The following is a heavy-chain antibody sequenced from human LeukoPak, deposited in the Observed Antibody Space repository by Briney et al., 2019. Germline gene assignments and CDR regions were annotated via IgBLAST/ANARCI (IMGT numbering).Heavy chain of an antibody. CDR1: GFTFSGYD. J-gene: IGHJ4*02. CDR3: AKGRDSSSWYYFDY. Sequence: PGGSLRLSCAASGFTFSGYDMHWVRQAPGKGLEWVSGISWNSGSIGYADSVKGRFTISRDNAKNSLYLQMNSLRAEDMALYYCAKGRDSSSWYYFDYWGQGTLVTVSS. V-gene: IGHV3-9*03. D-gene: IGHD6-13*01. CDR2: ISWNSGSI.